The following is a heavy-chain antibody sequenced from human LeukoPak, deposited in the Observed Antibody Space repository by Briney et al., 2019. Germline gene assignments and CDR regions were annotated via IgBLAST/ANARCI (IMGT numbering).Heavy chain of an antibody. J-gene: IGHJ4*02. Sequence: GGSLRLSCAASGFPFSSYSMSWVRQAPGKGLEWVSSISSSSSYIYYADSVKGRFTISRDNAKNSLYLQMNSLRAEDTAVYYCARDLAVTRDYWGQGTLVTVSS. V-gene: IGHV3-21*01. D-gene: IGHD4-23*01. CDR1: GFPFSSYS. CDR3: ARDLAVTRDY. CDR2: ISSSSSYI.